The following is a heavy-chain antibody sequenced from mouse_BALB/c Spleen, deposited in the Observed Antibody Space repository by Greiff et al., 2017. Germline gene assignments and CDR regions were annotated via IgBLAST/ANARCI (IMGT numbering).Heavy chain of an antibody. CDR2: ISDGGSYT. CDR1: GFTFSDYY. CDR3: ARGRAYRYDGRGFAY. J-gene: IGHJ3*01. Sequence: DVHLVESGGGLVKPGGSLKLSCAASGFTFSDYYMYWVRQTPEKRLEWVATISDGGSYTYYPDSVKGRFTISRDNAKNNLYLQMCSLKSEDTAMYYCARGRAYRYDGRGFAYWGQGTLVTVSA. D-gene: IGHD2-14*01. V-gene: IGHV5-4*02.